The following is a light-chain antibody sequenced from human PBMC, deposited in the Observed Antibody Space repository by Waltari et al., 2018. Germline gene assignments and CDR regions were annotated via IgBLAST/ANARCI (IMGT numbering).Light chain of an antibody. J-gene: IGKJ2*01. CDR2: GAT. V-gene: IGKV3-15*01. CDR3: LQYSNWPLYS. Sequence: ELVMTQSPATLSVSPGERAILSCRASQSISNKLAWYQQKLGQAPRLLIFGATNRASGVPARFSGSGSGTEFTLTISSLQSEDVVFYYCLQYSNWPLYSFGQGTKLEIK. CDR1: QSISNK.